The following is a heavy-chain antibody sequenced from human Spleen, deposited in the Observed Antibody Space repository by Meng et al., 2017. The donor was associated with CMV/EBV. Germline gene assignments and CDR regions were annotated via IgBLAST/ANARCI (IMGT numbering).Heavy chain of an antibody. Sequence: ASVKVSCKASGYTFTSYYMHWVRQATGQGLEWMGWMNPNSGNTGYAQKFQGRVTMTRNTSISTAYMELSSLRSEDTAVYYCATQSYYGYGMDVWGQGTTVTVSS. CDR1: GYTFTSYY. CDR3: ATQSYYGYGMDV. D-gene: IGHD3-10*01. CDR2: MNPNSGNT. V-gene: IGHV1-8*02. J-gene: IGHJ6*02.